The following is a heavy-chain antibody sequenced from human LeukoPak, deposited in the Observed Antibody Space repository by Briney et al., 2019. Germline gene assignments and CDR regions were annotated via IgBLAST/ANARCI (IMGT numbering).Heavy chain of an antibody. J-gene: IGHJ3*02. Sequence: PGGSLRLSCAASGFTFSSYAMSWVRQAPGKGLEWVSAISGSGGSTYYADSVKGWFTISRDDSKNTLYLQMNSLRAEDTAVYYCARETLDYYDSRLDALDIWGQGTMVTVSS. CDR2: ISGSGGST. CDR1: GFTFSSYA. D-gene: IGHD3-22*01. CDR3: ARETLDYYDSRLDALDI. V-gene: IGHV3-23*01.